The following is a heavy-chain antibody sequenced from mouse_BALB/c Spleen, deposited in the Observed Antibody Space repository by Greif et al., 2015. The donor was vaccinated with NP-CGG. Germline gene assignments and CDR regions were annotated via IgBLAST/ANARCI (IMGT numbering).Heavy chain of an antibody. J-gene: IGHJ2*01. Sequence: DVKLVESGGGLVQPGGSRKLSCAASGFTFSDYGMAWVRQAPGKGPEWVAFISNLAYSIYYADTVTGRFTISRENAKNTLYLEMSSLRSEDTAMYYCARDRGGTFDYWGQGTTLTVSS. V-gene: IGHV5-15*02. CDR1: GFTFSDYG. D-gene: IGHD4-1*01. CDR2: ISNLAYSI. CDR3: ARDRGGTFDY.